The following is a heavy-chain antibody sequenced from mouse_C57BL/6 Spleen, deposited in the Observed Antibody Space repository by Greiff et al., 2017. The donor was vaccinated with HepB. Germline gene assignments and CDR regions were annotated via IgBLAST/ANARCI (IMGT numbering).Heavy chain of an antibody. J-gene: IGHJ2*01. CDR2: IYPRDGST. CDR1: GYTLTDHT. Sequence: QVQLQQSDAELVKPGASVKISCKVSGYTLTDHTIHWMKQRPEQGLEWIGYIYPRDGSTKYNEKFKGKATLTADKSSSTAYMQLNSLTSEDSAVYFCAREGNYDYDEGGYFDYWGQGTTLTVSS. CDR3: AREGNYDYDEGGYFDY. V-gene: IGHV1-78*01. D-gene: IGHD2-4*01.